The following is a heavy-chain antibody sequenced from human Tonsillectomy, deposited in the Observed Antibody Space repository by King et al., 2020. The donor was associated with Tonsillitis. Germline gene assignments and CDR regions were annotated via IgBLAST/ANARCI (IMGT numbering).Heavy chain of an antibody. CDR1: GGTFSSYA. Sequence: QLVQSGAEVKKPGSSVKVSCKASGGTFSSYAISWVRQAPGQGLEWMGGIIPICGPANYAQKFQGRVTITAAESTSTAYMELSSLRSEDTAVYYCARGGTTVTTAPFDYWGQGTLVTVSS. CDR3: ARGGTTVTTAPFDY. D-gene: IGHD4-17*01. V-gene: IGHV1-69*01. J-gene: IGHJ4*02. CDR2: IIPICGPA.